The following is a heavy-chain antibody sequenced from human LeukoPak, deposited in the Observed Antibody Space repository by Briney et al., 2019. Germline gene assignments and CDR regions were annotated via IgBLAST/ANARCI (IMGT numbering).Heavy chain of an antibody. CDR2: IRYDGSNK. CDR3: AKDQGIAAAGIDVDY. CDR1: GFTFSSYG. V-gene: IGHV3-30*02. Sequence: GGSLRLSCAASGFTFSSYGMHWVRQAPGKGLEWVAFIRYDGSNKYYADSVKGRFTISRDNSKNTLYLQMNSLRAEDTAVYYCAKDQGIAAAGIDVDYWGQGTLVTVSS. D-gene: IGHD6-13*01. J-gene: IGHJ4*02.